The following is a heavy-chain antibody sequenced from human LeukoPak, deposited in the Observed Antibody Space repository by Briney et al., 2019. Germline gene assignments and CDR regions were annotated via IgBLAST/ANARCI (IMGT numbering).Heavy chain of an antibody. V-gene: IGHV3-48*01. CDR3: ARGSPGYSSSWPRFVDY. CDR1: GFTFSSYS. D-gene: IGHD6-13*01. CDR2: ISSSSSTI. J-gene: IGHJ4*02. Sequence: GGSLRLSCAASGFTFSSYSMNWVRQAPGKGLEWVSYISSSSSTIYYADSVKGRFTISRDNAKNSLYLQMNSLRAEDTAVYYCARGSPGYSSSWPRFVDYWGQGTLVTVSS.